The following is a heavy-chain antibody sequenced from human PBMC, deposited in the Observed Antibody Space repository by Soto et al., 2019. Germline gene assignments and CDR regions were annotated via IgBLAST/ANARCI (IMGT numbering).Heavy chain of an antibody. CDR2: INSDGSST. Sequence: ETLSLTCTVSGGSISSGGYYWMHWVRQAPGKGLVWVSRINSDGSSTSYADSVKGRFTISRDNAKNTLYLQMNSLRAEDTAVYYCALSLTRSDAFDIWGQGTMVTVS. CDR3: ALSLTRSDAFDI. CDR1: GGSISSGGYYW. V-gene: IGHV3-74*01. J-gene: IGHJ3*02.